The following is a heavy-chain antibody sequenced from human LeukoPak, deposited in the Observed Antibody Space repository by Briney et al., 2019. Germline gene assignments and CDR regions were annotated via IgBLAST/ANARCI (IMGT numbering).Heavy chain of an antibody. CDR3: ARDRDYDGNSEGWFDP. V-gene: IGHV4-59*02. D-gene: IGHD4-23*01. Sequence: SETLSLTCSVSGGSVNSNCWNWIRQAPGRGLEWIGNVYYSGRTNYNPSLRSRVTISVDTAKNQFSLKLNSVTSADTAVYYCARDRDYDGNSEGWFDPWGQGTLVTNSS. J-gene: IGHJ5*02. CDR1: GGSVNSNC. CDR2: VYYSGRT.